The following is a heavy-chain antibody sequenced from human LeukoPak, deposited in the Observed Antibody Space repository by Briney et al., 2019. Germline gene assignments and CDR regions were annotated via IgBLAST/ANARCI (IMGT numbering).Heavy chain of an antibody. CDR1: GGSVSSYF. CDR3: ARDCGGGSCYPPYYYYGLDV. D-gene: IGHD2-15*01. Sequence: PSETLSLTCTVSGGSVSSYFWSWIRQPAGXGLEWIXRIYTSGNTNYPPSLKSRVTMSVETSKNQFSLKLSSVTAADTAVYYCARDCGGGSCYPPYYYYGLDVWGQGTTVTVSS. V-gene: IGHV4-4*07. CDR2: IYTSGNT. J-gene: IGHJ6*02.